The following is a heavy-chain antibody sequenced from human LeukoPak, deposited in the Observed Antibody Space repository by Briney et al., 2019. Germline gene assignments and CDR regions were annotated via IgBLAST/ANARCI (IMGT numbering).Heavy chain of an antibody. CDR3: ARDRRYDFWSGYLRGFDY. CDR2: IKQDGSEK. Sequence: GGSLRLSCAASGFTFSSYWMSWVRQAPGKGLEWVANIKQDGSEKYYVDSVKGRFAISRDNAKNSLYLQMNSLRAEDTAVYYCARDRRYDFWSGYLRGFDYWGRGTLVTVSS. V-gene: IGHV3-7*01. D-gene: IGHD3-3*01. J-gene: IGHJ4*02. CDR1: GFTFSSYW.